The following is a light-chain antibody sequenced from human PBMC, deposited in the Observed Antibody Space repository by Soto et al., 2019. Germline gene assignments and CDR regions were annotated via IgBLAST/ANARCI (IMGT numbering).Light chain of an antibody. J-gene: IGLJ2*01. CDR1: SGSVASNY. CDR3: QSSDSSDHVV. V-gene: IGLV6-57*04. Sequence: NFMLTQPQFVSESPGKTVTISCIRSSGSVASNYVQWYQQRPGRAPTTVVFEDSQRPSGVPDRFSGSIDRTSNSASLTISALKTEDEADYYCQSSDSSDHVVFGGGTKLTVL. CDR2: EDS.